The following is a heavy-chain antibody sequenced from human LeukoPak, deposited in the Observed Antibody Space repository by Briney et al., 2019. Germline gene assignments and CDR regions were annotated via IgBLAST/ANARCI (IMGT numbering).Heavy chain of an antibody. CDR2: IYHSGST. CDR1: GGSISSSNW. CDR3: ARERMSAFDI. Sequence: SGTLSLTCAVSGGSISSSNWWSWVRQPPGKGLEWIGEIYHSGSTYYNPSLKSRVTTSVDRSKNQFSLKLSSVTAADTAVYYCARERMSAFDIWGQGTVVTVSS. J-gene: IGHJ3*02. V-gene: IGHV4-4*02. D-gene: IGHD2-15*01.